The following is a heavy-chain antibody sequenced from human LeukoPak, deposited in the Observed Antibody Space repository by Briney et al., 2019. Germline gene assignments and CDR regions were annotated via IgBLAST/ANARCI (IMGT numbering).Heavy chain of an antibody. D-gene: IGHD3-10*01. Sequence: GASVKVSCKASGYTFTSYGISWVRQAPGQGLEWMGWISAYNGNTNYAQKLQGRVTMTTDTSTGTAYMELRSLRSDDTAVYYCSLMVRGVISAPFDYWGQGTLVTVSS. CDR3: SLMVRGVISAPFDY. CDR1: GYTFTSYG. CDR2: ISAYNGNT. J-gene: IGHJ4*02. V-gene: IGHV1-18*01.